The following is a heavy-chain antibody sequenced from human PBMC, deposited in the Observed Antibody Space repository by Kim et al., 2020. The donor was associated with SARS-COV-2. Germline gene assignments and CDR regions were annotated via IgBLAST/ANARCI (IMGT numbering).Heavy chain of an antibody. D-gene: IGHD3-10*02. J-gene: IGHJ4*02. V-gene: IGHV3-7*01. CDR1: GLSLGSYW. CDR3: AALNTAHVPGGI. CDR2: KKRDGSVE. Sequence: GGSLRLSCVVSGLSLGSYWMRWVRQAPGKGLEWVARKKRDGSVEYYVDSVKGRFTMSRDNAKKSLYLQMSSLRTEDTAVYYWAALNTAHVPGGIWGQGTLVSVSS.